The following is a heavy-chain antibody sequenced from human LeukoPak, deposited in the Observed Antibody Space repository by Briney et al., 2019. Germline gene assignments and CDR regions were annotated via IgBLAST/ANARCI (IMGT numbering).Heavy chain of an antibody. CDR1: GFTFSSYA. CDR2: IWYDGSNK. Sequence: GRSLRLSCAASGFTFSSYAMHWVRQAPGKALEWVAHIWYDGSNKYYADSVKGRFTISRDNSKNTLYLRMNSLRVEDTAVYYCARRQGDAFDIWGQGTMVTVSS. J-gene: IGHJ3*02. V-gene: IGHV3-33*08. CDR3: ARRQGDAFDI.